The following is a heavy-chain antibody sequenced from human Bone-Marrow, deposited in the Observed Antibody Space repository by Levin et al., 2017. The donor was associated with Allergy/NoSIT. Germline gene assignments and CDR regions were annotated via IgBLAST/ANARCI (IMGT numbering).Heavy chain of an antibody. CDR2: INWNGDST. J-gene: IGHJ6*02. D-gene: IGHD3-3*01. CDR1: GFTFDDYG. CDR3: ARWGVVDSSYYKGLDV. Sequence: RPGGSLRLSCAASGFTFDDYGMSWIRQVAGKGLEWVSGINWNGDSTDYADFVRGRFTISRDNAKNSLYLQMNSLRVEDTALYYCARWGVVDSSYYKGLDVWGQGTTVIVSS. V-gene: IGHV3-20*04.